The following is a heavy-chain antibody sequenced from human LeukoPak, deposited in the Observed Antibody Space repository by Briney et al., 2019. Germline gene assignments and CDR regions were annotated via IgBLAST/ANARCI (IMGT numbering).Heavy chain of an antibody. CDR2: IYHSGST. J-gene: IGHJ4*02. CDR1: AHSISSGYY. D-gene: IGHD2-21*01. CDR3: ARQSAYPFDY. V-gene: IGHV4-38-2*01. Sequence: SETLSLTCAVSAHSISSGYYWGWIRQPPGKGLEWIASIYHSGSTYYNPSLKSRVTISVDTSKNQFSLKLSSVTAADTAVYYCARQSAYPFDYWGQGTLVTVSS.